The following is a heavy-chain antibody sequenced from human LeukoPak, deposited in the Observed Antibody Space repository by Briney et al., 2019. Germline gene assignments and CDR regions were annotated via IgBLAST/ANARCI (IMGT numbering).Heavy chain of an antibody. J-gene: IGHJ4*02. Sequence: PGGSLRLSCAASGFTVSSNYMSWVRQAPGKGLEWVSVIYSGGSTYYADSVKGRFTISRDNSKNTLYLQMNSLRAEDTAVYYCARGIAAAGTVYFDYWGQGTLVTVSS. V-gene: IGHV3-53*01. D-gene: IGHD6-13*01. CDR3: ARGIAAAGTVYFDY. CDR1: GFTVSSNY. CDR2: IYSGGST.